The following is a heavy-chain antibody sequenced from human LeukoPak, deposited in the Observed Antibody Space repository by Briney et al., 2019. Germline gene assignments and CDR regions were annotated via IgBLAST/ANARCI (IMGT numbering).Heavy chain of an antibody. D-gene: IGHD4-17*01. CDR3: AKPYGDYVD. CDR1: GFTFDDYA. CDR2: ISWNSGSI. Sequence: GRSLRLSCAASGFTFDDYAMHWVRQAPGKGLEWVSGISWNSGSIGYADSVKGRFTISRDNAKNSLYLQMNSLRAEDTAVYYCAKPYGDYVDWGQGTLVTVSS. J-gene: IGHJ4*02. V-gene: IGHV3-9*01.